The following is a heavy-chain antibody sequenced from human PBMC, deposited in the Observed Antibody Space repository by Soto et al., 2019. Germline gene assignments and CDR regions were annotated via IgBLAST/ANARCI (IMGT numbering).Heavy chain of an antibody. CDR1: GFTFSSYG. D-gene: IGHD3-22*01. CDR2: ISYDGSNK. Sequence: VGSLRLSCAASGFTFSSYGMHWVRQAPGKGLEWVAVISYDGSNKYYADSVKGRFTISRDNSKNTLYLQMNSLRAEDTAVYYCAKGGTTYYYDSSGYYYDYWGQGTLVTV. V-gene: IGHV3-30*18. J-gene: IGHJ4*02. CDR3: AKGGTTYYYDSSGYYYDY.